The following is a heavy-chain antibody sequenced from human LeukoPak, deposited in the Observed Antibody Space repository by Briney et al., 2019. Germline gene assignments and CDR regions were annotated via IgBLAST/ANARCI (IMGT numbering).Heavy chain of an antibody. D-gene: IGHD3-3*01. V-gene: IGHV3-23*01. CDR3: AKDWYYDFWSGYYSTYLDY. CDR2: ISGSGGST. J-gene: IGHJ4*02. Sequence: PGGSLRLSCAASGFTFSSYAMSWVRQAPGKGLEWVSAISGSGGSTYYADSVKGRFTISRDNSKNTLYLQMNSLRAEDTAVYYCAKDWYYDFWSGYYSTYLDYWGQGTLVTVSS. CDR1: GFTFSSYA.